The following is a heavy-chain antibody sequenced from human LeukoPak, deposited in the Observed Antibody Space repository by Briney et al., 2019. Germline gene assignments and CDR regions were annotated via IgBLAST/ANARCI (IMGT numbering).Heavy chain of an antibody. CDR2: ISSSSSYI. CDR3: ARGRSGWYDY. D-gene: IGHD6-19*01. J-gene: IGHJ4*02. V-gene: IGHV3-21*01. CDR1: GFTFSIYS. Sequence: PGGSLRLSCAASGFTFSIYSMNWVRQAPGEGLEWVSSISSSSSYIYYADSVKGRFTISRDNTKNSLYLQMNSLRAEDTAVYYCARGRSGWYDYWGQGTLVTVSS.